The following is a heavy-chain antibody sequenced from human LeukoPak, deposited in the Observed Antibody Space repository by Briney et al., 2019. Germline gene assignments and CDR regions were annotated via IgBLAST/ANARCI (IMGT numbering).Heavy chain of an antibody. J-gene: IGHJ4*02. CDR2: VSSNGDNT. Sequence: PGGSLRLSCSVSGFTFSTYVMHWVRQAPGKGLEYVSAVSSNGDNTYYADSVKGRFTISRDNSKNTLYLQMNSLRAEDTAVYYCAKEAAYCGGDCYSGSDYWGQGTLVTVSS. CDR1: GFTFSTYV. D-gene: IGHD2-21*02. V-gene: IGHV3-64*04. CDR3: AKEAAYCGGDCYSGSDY.